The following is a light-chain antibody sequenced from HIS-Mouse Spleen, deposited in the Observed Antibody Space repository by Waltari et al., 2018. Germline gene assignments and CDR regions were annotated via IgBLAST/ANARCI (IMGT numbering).Light chain of an antibody. J-gene: IGLJ1*01. V-gene: IGLV2-14*01. Sequence: QSALTQPASVSGPPGPSTTISCTGTSTDVGGYNHVAWYQQHPGKAPKLMIYEVSNRPSGVSHRFSGSKSGNTASLTISGLQAEDEADYYCSSYTSSSTPYVFGTGTKVTVL. CDR3: SSYTSSSTPYV. CDR2: EVS. CDR1: STDVGGYNH.